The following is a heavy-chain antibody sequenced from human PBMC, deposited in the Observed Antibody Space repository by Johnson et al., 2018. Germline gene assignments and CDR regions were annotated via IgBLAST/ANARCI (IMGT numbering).Heavy chain of an antibody. CDR3: ARDPLMVRGVINYYGMDV. J-gene: IGHJ6*02. D-gene: IGHD3-10*01. CDR1: GFTFSSYW. Sequence: VQLQESGGGLVQPGGSLRLSCAASGFTFSSYWMHWVRQAPGKGLVWVSRLNSHASSTSYADSVKVRFTISRDNAKNTLYLQMNRLKAEDTAVYYCARDPLMVRGVINYYGMDVWGQGTTVTVSS. V-gene: IGHV3-74*01. CDR2: LNSHASST.